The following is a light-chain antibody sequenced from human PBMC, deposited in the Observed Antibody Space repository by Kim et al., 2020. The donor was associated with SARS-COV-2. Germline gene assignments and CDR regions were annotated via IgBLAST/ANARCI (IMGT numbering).Light chain of an antibody. Sequence: VALGQTVRITCQGDSLRRYYATWYQQKPGQAPILVIYGKNNRPSGIPDRFSGPSSGNTASLTITGTQAGDEADYYCNSRDSNDNVVFGGGTQLTVL. J-gene: IGLJ3*02. CDR2: GKN. CDR1: SLRRYY. CDR3: NSRDSNDNVV. V-gene: IGLV3-19*01.